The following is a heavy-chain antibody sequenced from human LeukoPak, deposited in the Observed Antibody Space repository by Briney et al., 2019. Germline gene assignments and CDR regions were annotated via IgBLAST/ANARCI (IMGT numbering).Heavy chain of an antibody. CDR3: ARDREQYCSGGSCYHHNNWSDP. CDR1: GFTFSSYW. Sequence: GGSLRLSCAASGFTFSSYWMSRVRQAPGKGLEWVANIKQDGSEKYYVDSVKGRFTISRDNAKNSLYLQMNSLRAEDTAVYYCARDREQYCSGGSCYHHNNWSDPWGQGTLVTVSS. J-gene: IGHJ5*02. D-gene: IGHD2-15*01. V-gene: IGHV3-7*01. CDR2: IKQDGSEK.